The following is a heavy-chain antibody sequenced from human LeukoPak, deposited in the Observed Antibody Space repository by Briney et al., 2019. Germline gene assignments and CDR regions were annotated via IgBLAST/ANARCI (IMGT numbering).Heavy chain of an antibody. J-gene: IGHJ4*02. V-gene: IGHV3-53*01. CDR2: LYSDGNT. D-gene: IGHD1-14*01. CDR1: GFTFTRHW. CDR3: ARGVEPLAANTLAY. Sequence: PGGSLRLSCAVSGFTFTRHWMHWVRQAPGKGLEWVSVLYSDGNTKYADSVQGRFTISRDNSKNTLYLEMNSLSPDDTAVYYCARGVEPLAANTLAYWGQGTLVTVSS.